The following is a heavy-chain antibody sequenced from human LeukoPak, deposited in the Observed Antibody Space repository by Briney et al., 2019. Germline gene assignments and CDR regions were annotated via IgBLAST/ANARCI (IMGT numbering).Heavy chain of an antibody. CDR3: ARDRYSSNWFDP. CDR2: IYTSGST. D-gene: IGHD6-13*01. Sequence: SETLSLTCAVYGGSFSGYYWSWIRQPAGKGLEWIGRIYTSGSTNYNPSLKSRVTMSVDTSKNQFSLKLSSVTAADTAVYYCARDRYSSNWFDPWGQGTLVTVSS. V-gene: IGHV4-4*07. J-gene: IGHJ5*02. CDR1: GGSFSGYY.